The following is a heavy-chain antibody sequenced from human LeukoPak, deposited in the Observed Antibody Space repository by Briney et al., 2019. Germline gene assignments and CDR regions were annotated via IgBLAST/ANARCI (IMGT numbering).Heavy chain of an antibody. CDR2: TYYRSKWYN. CDR1: GDSVSSNSAA. J-gene: IGHJ6*03. D-gene: IGHD3-10*01. V-gene: IGHV6-1*01. CDR3: ARGTMVRGVRLLGGYYYYMDV. Sequence: SQTLSLTCAISGDSVSSNSAAWNWIRQSPSRGLEWLGRTYYRSKWYNDYAVSVKSRITINPDTSKNQFSLQLNSVTPEDTAVYYCARGTMVRGVRLLGGYYYYMDVWGKGTTVTISS.